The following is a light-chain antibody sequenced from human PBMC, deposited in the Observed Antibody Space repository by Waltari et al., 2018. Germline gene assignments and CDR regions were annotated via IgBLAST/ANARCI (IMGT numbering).Light chain of an antibody. Sequence: QSVLTQPPSASGTPGQRVAISCSGSSSNIGSNFVYWYQQLPGTAPELLIYRNNQRPSGVPGRISGSKSGTSASRAVSGLRSEDEADFYCAAWDDSLSTWVFGGGTKLTVL. CDR1: SSNIGSNF. J-gene: IGLJ3*02. CDR3: AAWDDSLSTWV. V-gene: IGLV1-47*01. CDR2: RNN.